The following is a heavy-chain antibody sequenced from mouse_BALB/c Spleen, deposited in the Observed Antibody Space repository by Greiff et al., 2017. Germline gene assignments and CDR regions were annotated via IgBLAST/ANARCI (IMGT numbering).Heavy chain of an antibody. V-gene: IGHV5-12-2*01. Sequence: EVKLVESGGGLVQPGGSLKLSCAASGFTFSSYTMSWVRQTPEKRLEWVAYISNGGGSTYYPDTVKGRFTISRDNAKNTLYLQMSSLKSEDTAMYYCARDYGNPYYAMDYWGQGTSVTVSS. CDR3: ARDYGNPYYAMDY. CDR2: ISNGGGST. D-gene: IGHD2-1*01. J-gene: IGHJ4*01. CDR1: GFTFSSYT.